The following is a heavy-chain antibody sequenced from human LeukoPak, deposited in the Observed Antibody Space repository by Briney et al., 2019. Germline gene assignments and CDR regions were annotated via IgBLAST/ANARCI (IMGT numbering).Heavy chain of an antibody. D-gene: IGHD2-21*01. CDR2: VYYSGNT. CDR3: ASHTYYYHYGGYNPTAVGAVDF. CDR1: GGSISAYD. V-gene: IGHV4-59*08. Sequence: PSETLSLTCTVSGGSISAYDWSWIRQPPGKGLEWIGCVYYSGNTNYNPSLKSRVSISLDTSKNQFSLKLNSVTAADTAVYYCASHTYYYHYGGYNPTAVGAVDFWGQGARVTVSS. J-gene: IGHJ3*01.